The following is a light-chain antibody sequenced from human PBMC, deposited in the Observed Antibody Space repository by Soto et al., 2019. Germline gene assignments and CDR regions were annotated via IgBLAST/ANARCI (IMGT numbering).Light chain of an antibody. V-gene: IGKV3-15*01. J-gene: IGKJ1*01. CDR1: QSVGYD. CDR2: GVS. CDR3: QQYKNWPPWT. Sequence: EIVMTQSPATLSVSPGERATLSCRASQSVGYDLAWYQQNPGQAPSLLIHGVSTRATGIPAMFSGSESGTRFTLNIGSLQSEDFAVYYCQQYKNWPPWTFGQGTKVEIK.